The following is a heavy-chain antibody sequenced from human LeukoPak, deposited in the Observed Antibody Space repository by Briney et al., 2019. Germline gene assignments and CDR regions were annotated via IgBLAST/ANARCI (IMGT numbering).Heavy chain of an antibody. CDR2: IIPIFGTA. D-gene: IGHD2-2*01. J-gene: IGHJ6*03. V-gene: IGHV1-69*05. Sequence: ASVKVSCKASGGTFSSYAISWVRQAPGQGLEWMGGIIPIFGTANYAQKFQGRVTITTDESTSTAYTELSSLRSEDTAVYYCARDPYCSSTSCYPYYYYYMDVWGKGTTVTVSS. CDR3: ARDPYCSSTSCYPYYYYYMDV. CDR1: GGTFSSYA.